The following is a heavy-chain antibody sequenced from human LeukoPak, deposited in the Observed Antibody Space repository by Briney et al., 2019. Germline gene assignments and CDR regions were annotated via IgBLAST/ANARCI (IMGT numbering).Heavy chain of an antibody. CDR1: GYTFTSHY. Sequence: ASVKVSCKASGYTFTSHYMHWVRQAPGQGLEWMGIINPSGGSTSYAQKFQGRVTMTRDTSTSTVYMELSSLRSEDTAVYYCPRRGYSYGNLDYWGQGTLVTVSS. D-gene: IGHD5-18*01. J-gene: IGHJ4*02. CDR2: INPSGGST. V-gene: IGHV1-46*01. CDR3: PRRGYSYGNLDY.